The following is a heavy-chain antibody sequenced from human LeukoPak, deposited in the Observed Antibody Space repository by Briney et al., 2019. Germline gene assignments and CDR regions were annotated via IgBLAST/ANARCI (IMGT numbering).Heavy chain of an antibody. J-gene: IGHJ4*02. D-gene: IGHD3-10*01. CDR1: GFTFSTYT. CDR2: ISSTISYI. CDR3: AKGQLWSGVAYFDY. V-gene: IGHV3-21*01. Sequence: PGGSLRLSCAASGFTFSTYTMKWVRQAPGNGLEWASSISSTISYIEYADSAKGRFTISRENAKTSLYLQMNSLRAEDTAVYYCAKGQLWSGVAYFDYWGQGTLATVSS.